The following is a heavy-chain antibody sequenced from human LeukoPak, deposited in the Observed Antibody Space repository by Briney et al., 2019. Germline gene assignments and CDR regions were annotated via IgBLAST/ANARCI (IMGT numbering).Heavy chain of an antibody. V-gene: IGHV3-21*01. CDR2: ISSSSSYI. Sequence: GGSLRLSCAASGFTFSFYSMEWVRQAPGKGLEWVSSISSSSSYIRYADSVKGRFTISRDNAKNSLYLQMNSLRAEDTAVYYCASIDSNDAFDVWGQGTMVTVSS. J-gene: IGHJ3*01. CDR3: ASIDSNDAFDV. CDR1: GFTFSFYS. D-gene: IGHD3-9*01.